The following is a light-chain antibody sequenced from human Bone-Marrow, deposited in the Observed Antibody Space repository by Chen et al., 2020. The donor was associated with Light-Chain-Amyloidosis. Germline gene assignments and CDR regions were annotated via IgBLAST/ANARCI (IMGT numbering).Light chain of an antibody. J-gene: IGKJ4*01. CDR2: WAS. CDR3: QQYYSTPLT. V-gene: IGKV4-1*01. CDR1: QSVLYSSNNKNY. Sequence: DIVMTQSPDSLAVSLGERATINCKSSQSVLYSSNNKNYLAWYQQKPGQPPKLLMYWASTREAGVPDRFSGSGSGTYFTLTISSLQAEDVAVYYCQQYYSTPLTFGGGTKVEIK.